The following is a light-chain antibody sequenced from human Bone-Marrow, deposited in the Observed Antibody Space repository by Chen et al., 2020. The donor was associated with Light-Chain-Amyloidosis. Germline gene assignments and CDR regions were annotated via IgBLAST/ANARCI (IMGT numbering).Light chain of an antibody. J-gene: IGLJ3*02. CDR3: PAWDSSTNWV. CDR2: QDS. Sequence: SYELTQPPSVSVSPGQTASIPCSGDKLGSKYASWYQQKPGQSPVLVIYQDSNRPSGIPERFSGSNSGTTATLTISGTRALAEADYYWPAWDSSTNWVFGGGTKLTVL. V-gene: IGLV3-1*01. CDR1: KLGSKY.